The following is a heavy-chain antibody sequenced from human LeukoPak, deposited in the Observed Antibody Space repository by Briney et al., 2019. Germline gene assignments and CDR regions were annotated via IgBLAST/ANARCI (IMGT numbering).Heavy chain of an antibody. J-gene: IGHJ5*02. V-gene: IGHV4-31*03. CDR1: GGSISSGDSF. D-gene: IGHD3-10*01. Sequence: SQTLSLTCTVSGGSISSGDSFWRWLRQHPGKGLEWIGSIYYSGDTYYSPSLKSRLSISADTSKNLFSLKLSSVTDADTAVYYCARGTYYHGSGSYPWFDPWGQGTLVTVSS. CDR2: IYYSGDT. CDR3: ARGTYYHGSGSYPWFDP.